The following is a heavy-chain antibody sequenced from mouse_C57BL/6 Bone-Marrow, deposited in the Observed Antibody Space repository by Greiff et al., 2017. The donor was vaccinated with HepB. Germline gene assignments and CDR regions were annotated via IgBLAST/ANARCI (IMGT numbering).Heavy chain of an antibody. V-gene: IGHV1-81*01. CDR2: IYPRSGNT. CDR1: GYTFTSYG. J-gene: IGHJ2*01. CDR3: ARREERWLLRY. D-gene: IGHD2-3*01. Sequence: QVQLQQYGAELARPGASVKLSCKASGYTFTSYGISWVKQRTGQGLEWIGEIYPRSGNTYYNEKFKGKATLTADKSSSTAYMELRSLTSEDSAVYFCARREERWLLRYWGQGTTLTVSS.